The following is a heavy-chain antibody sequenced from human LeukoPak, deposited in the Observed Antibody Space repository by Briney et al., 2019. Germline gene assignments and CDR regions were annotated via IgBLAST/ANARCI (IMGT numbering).Heavy chain of an antibody. V-gene: IGHV4-4*07. CDR2: IYTSGST. CDR3: ARGPITIRSPFDY. D-gene: IGHD3-3*01. Sequence: SETLSLTCTVSDGSISGYYRGWIRQPAGKGLEWIGRIYTSGSTNYNPSLKSRVTMSVDTSKNQFSLKLSSVTAADTAVYYCARGPITIRSPFDYWGQGTLVTVSS. CDR1: DGSISGYY. J-gene: IGHJ4*02.